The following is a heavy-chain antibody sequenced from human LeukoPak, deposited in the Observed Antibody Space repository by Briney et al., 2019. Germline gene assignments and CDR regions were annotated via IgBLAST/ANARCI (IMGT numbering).Heavy chain of an antibody. J-gene: IGHJ4*02. CDR3: ARYCSSTSCYAFDY. V-gene: IGHV4-59*11. CDR2: IYYSGST. CDR1: GGSISSHY. Sequence: SETLSLTCTVSGGSISSHYWSWIRQPPGKGLEWIGYIYYSGSTNYNPSLKSRVTISVDTSKNQFSLKLSSVTAADTAVYYCARYCSSTSCYAFDYWGQGTLVTVSS. D-gene: IGHD2-2*01.